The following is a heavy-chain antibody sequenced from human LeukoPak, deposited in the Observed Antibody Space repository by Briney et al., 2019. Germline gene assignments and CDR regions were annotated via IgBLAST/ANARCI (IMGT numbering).Heavy chain of an antibody. Sequence: GGSLRLSCAASGFTFSSYGMHWVRQAPGKGLEWVAVIWYDGSNKYYADSVKGRFTISRDNSKNTLYLQMNCLRAEDTAVYYCAKGGYSSSWYLKDYYGMDVWGQGTTVTVSS. D-gene: IGHD6-13*01. CDR2: IWYDGSNK. CDR1: GFTFSSYG. V-gene: IGHV3-33*06. CDR3: AKGGYSSSWYLKDYYGMDV. J-gene: IGHJ6*02.